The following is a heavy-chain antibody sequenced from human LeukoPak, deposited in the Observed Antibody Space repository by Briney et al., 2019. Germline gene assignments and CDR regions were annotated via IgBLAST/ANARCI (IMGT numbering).Heavy chain of an antibody. D-gene: IGHD6-19*01. CDR1: GFTSSNYW. J-gene: IGHJ4*02. CDR3: ARDRGSSGWYEFDY. Sequence: GGSLRLSCAASGFTSSNYWMSWARQAPRKGLEWVANIKQDGSEKYYVDSVKGRFTISRDNAKNSLYLQMNSLRAEDTAVYYCARDRGSSGWYEFDYWGQGTLVTVSS. CDR2: IKQDGSEK. V-gene: IGHV3-7*01.